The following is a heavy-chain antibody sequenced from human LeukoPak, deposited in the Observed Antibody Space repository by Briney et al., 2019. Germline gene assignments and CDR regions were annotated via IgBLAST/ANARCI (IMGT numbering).Heavy chain of an antibody. V-gene: IGHV4-39*07. Sequence: PSETLSLTCSVSGGSITSNLFYWGWVRQSPGKGLEWIVSIYYSGSTYHSPSLKSRVTISVDTSKNQFSLKLSSVTAADTAVYYCAHLQYYDSSGYLDAFDIWGQGTMVTVSS. CDR1: GGSITSNLFY. CDR2: IYYSGST. D-gene: IGHD3-22*01. CDR3: AHLQYYDSSGYLDAFDI. J-gene: IGHJ3*02.